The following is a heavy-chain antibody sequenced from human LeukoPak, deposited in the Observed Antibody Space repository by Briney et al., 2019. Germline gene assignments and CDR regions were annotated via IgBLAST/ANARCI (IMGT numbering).Heavy chain of an antibody. Sequence: GASVKVSCKASGGTFSSYAISWVRQAPGQGLEWMGRIIPILGIANYAQKFQGRVTITADKSTSTAYMELSSLRSEDTAVYYCARAGVGSSGWHFDYWGQGTLVTVSS. J-gene: IGHJ4*02. CDR3: ARAGVGSSGWHFDY. CDR1: GGTFSSYA. V-gene: IGHV1-69*04. CDR2: IIPILGIA. D-gene: IGHD6-19*01.